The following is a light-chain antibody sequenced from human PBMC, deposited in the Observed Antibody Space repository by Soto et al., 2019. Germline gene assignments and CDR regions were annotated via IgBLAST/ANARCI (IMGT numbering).Light chain of an antibody. J-gene: IGKJ4*01. CDR1: QSFGSY. Sequence: IVFTQSPSTLSLSPGERATLSCRASQSFGSYLSWYQHKPCHAPRPLTPDPSNRATGIPARFSGSGSGTDFTLTISSLQPEDFAVYYCQQRSKWPFTFGGGTKVDIK. CDR3: QQRSKWPFT. V-gene: IGKV3-11*01. CDR2: DPS.